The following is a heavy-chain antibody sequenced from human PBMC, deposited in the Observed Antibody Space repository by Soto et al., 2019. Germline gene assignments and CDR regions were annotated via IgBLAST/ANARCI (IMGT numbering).Heavy chain of an antibody. CDR1: GGTFSSYT. CDR3: ARVGAVAGLDY. D-gene: IGHD6-19*01. Sequence: QVQLVQSGAEVKKPGSSVKVSCKASGGTFSSYTISWVRQAPGQGLEWMGRIIPILGIANYAQKFQGRVTITADKATSTADMELSSLRSEDTAVYYCARVGAVAGLDYWGQGPLVTVSS. J-gene: IGHJ4*02. V-gene: IGHV1-69*02. CDR2: IIPILGIA.